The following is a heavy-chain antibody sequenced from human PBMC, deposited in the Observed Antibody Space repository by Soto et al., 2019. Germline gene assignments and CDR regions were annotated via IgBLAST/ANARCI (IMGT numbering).Heavy chain of an antibody. Sequence: PSETLSLTCTVSGGSISSYYWSWIRQPPGKGLEWIGYIYYSGSTNYNPSLKSRVTMSIDTSKNQFSLKLSSVTAADTAVYYCARDQGYYGSGSYSNWGQGTLVTVSS. V-gene: IGHV4-59*01. CDR1: GGSISSYY. J-gene: IGHJ4*02. D-gene: IGHD3-10*01. CDR3: ARDQGYYGSGSYSN. CDR2: IYYSGST.